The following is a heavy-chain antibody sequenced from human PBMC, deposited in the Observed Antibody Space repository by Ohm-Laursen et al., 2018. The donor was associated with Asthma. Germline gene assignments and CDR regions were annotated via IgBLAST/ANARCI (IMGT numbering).Heavy chain of an antibody. J-gene: IGHJ4*02. CDR3: AKDKSTLGATPFDY. CDR2: ISLHGSSI. V-gene: IGHV3-74*01. Sequence: SLRLSCAASGLTSNSYWMHWVRQAPGKGLVWVSRISLHGSSISHADSAKGRFTISRDNAKNSLYLQMNSLRAEDTALYYCAKDKSTLGATPFDYWGQGTLVTVSS. D-gene: IGHD1-26*01. CDR1: GLTSNSYW.